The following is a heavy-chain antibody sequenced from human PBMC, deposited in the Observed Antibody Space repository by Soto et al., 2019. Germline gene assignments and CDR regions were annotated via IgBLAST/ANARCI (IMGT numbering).Heavy chain of an antibody. CDR3: AKDAVYNDGLWLMDH. Sequence: GSLRLSSIPSGLPLSNFVMMRVRQAPCKWLECVSGIYGSGRGIEYADSVKGRFTISRDNSKKTVYLQMTDLRADDTALYHSAKDAVYNDGLWLMDHWGRGTKVTVPS. V-gene: IGHV3-23*05. J-gene: IGHJ4*02. CDR2: IYGSGRGI. CDR1: GLPLSNFV. D-gene: IGHD2-8*01.